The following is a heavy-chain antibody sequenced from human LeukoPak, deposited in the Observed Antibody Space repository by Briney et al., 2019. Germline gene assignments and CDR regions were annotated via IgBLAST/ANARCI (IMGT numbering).Heavy chain of an antibody. CDR1: GGSISSYY. V-gene: IGHV4-59*01. CDR2: IYYSGST. D-gene: IGHD3-22*01. Sequence: SETLSLTCTVSGGSISSYYWSWIRQPPGKGLGWIGYIYYSGSTNYNPSLKSRVTISVDTTKNQFSLKLSSVTAADTAVYYCARDFNYDSSGYLYNWFDPWGQGTLVTVSS. J-gene: IGHJ5*02. CDR3: ARDFNYDSSGYLYNWFDP.